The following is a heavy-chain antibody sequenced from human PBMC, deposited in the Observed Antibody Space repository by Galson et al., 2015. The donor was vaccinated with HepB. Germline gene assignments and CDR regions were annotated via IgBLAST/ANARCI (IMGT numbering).Heavy chain of an antibody. Sequence: SVKVSCKASGYTFTSYGISWVRQAPGQGLEWMGWISAYNGNTNYAQKLQGRVTMATDTSTSTAYMELRSLRSGDMAVYYCARVRGNYDFWSGYYYYYGMDVWGQGTTVTVSS. D-gene: IGHD3-3*01. CDR2: ISAYNGNT. V-gene: IGHV1-18*03. CDR3: ARVRGNYDFWSGYYYYYGMDV. CDR1: GYTFTSYG. J-gene: IGHJ6*02.